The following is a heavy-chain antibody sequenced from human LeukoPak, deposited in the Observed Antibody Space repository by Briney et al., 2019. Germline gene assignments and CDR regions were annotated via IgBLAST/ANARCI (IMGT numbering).Heavy chain of an antibody. J-gene: IGHJ6*02. Sequence: SVKVSCKASGGTFSSYAISWVRQAPGQGLEWMGRIIPILGIANYAQKFQGRVTITADKSTSTAYMELSSLRSEDTAVYYCARDSAYGMDVWGQGTTVTVPS. V-gene: IGHV1-69*04. CDR3: ARDSAYGMDV. CDR1: GGTFSSYA. D-gene: IGHD1-26*01. CDR2: IIPILGIA.